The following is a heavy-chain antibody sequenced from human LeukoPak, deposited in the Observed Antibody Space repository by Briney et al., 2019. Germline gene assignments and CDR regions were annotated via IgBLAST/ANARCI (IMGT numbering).Heavy chain of an antibody. Sequence: SETLSLTCAVSGGSISSGGYYWSWIRQHPGKGLEWIGYIYYSGSTYYNPSLKSRVTISVDTSKNQFSLKLSSVIAADTAVYYCARESRYYCGGDCYAFDYWGQGTLVTVSS. V-gene: IGHV4-31*11. CDR2: IYYSGST. D-gene: IGHD2-21*02. CDR3: ARESRYYCGGDCYAFDY. CDR1: GGSISSGGYY. J-gene: IGHJ4*02.